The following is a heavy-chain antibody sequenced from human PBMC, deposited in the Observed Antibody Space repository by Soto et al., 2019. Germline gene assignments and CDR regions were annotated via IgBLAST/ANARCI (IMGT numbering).Heavy chain of an antibody. CDR1: GYTFTGYY. Sequence: ASVKVSCKASGYTFTGYYMHWVRQAPGQGLEWMGWINPNSGGTNYAQKFQGWVTMTRDTSISTAYMELSRLRSDDTAVYYCARDKGCSSTSCYAGFDYWGQGTLVTVS. CDR3: ARDKGCSSTSCYAGFDY. V-gene: IGHV1-2*04. J-gene: IGHJ4*02. CDR2: INPNSGGT. D-gene: IGHD2-2*01.